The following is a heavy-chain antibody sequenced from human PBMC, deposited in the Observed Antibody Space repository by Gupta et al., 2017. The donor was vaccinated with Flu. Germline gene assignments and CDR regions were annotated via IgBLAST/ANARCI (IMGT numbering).Heavy chain of an antibody. Sequence: QVQLVQSGPELKKPGSSVKVSCQTSGDSLRTYAFSWVRQAPGQGLEWMGHINPAFTASHNTRTFRDILTFSANESSNTVYMQLSSLISDDTATYYCARVLGGYFYGATCHGPGSDRDYFYHGMDVWGQGTTIIVSS. CDR2: INPAFTAS. CDR3: ARVLGGYFYGATCHGPGSDRDYFYHGMDV. CDR1: GDSLRTYA. D-gene: IGHD4-17*01. V-gene: IGHV1-69*01. J-gene: IGHJ6*02.